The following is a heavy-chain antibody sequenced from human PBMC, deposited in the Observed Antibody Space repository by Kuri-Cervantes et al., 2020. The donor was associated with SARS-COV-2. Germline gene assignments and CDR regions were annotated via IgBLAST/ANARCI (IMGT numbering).Heavy chain of an antibody. J-gene: IGHJ4*02. CDR2: INPDGSYT. Sequence: GGSLRLSCAASGFTFSSYWMSWVRQAPGKGLVWVSRINPDGSYTNNADSVKGRFTLSRDNAKNMLFLQMNSLRAEDTAVYYCVRDGDHWNFDYWGQGTLVTVYS. D-gene: IGHD1-1*01. V-gene: IGHV3-74*01. CDR3: VRDGDHWNFDY. CDR1: GFTFSSYW.